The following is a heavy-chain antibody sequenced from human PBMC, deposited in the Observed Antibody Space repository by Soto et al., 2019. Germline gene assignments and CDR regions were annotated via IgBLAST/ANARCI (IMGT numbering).Heavy chain of an antibody. V-gene: IGHV4-39*01. D-gene: IGHD3-3*01. CDR3: ARHSPTSTVFGIVISLGY. J-gene: IGHJ4*02. Sequence: PSETLSLTCTVSGDSISSSPHYWGWIRQPPGKGLEWIGSIHNSGSSYYNPSLKSRVTVLLDTSNNQFSLRLNSVTAADTAVYYCARHSPTSTVFGIVISLGYWGQGTLVTVSS. CDR1: GDSISSSPHY. CDR2: IHNSGSS.